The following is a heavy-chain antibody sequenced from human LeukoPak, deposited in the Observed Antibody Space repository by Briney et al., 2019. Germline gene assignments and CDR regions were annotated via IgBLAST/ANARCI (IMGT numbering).Heavy chain of an antibody. J-gene: IGHJ6*03. CDR2: ISAYNGNT. D-gene: IGHD3-9*01. Sequence: GESLKISCKASGYTFTSYGISWVRQAPGQGLEWMGWISAYNGNTNYAQKLQGRVTMTTDTSTSTAYMELGSLRSDDTAVYYCARDQEGYDILTGYYYYYMDVWGKGTTVTISS. CDR3: ARDQEGYDILTGYYYYYMDV. V-gene: IGHV1-18*01. CDR1: GYTFTSYG.